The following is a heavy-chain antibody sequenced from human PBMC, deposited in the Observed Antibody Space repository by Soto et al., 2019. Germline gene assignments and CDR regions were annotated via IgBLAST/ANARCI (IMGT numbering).Heavy chain of an antibody. CDR3: ARDRQGYSSGCYSGNGMDV. CDR1: GGTFSSYA. CDR2: IIPIFGTA. Sequence: SVKVSCKASGGTFSSYAISWVRQAPGQGLEWMGGIIPIFGTANYAQKFQGRVTITADESTSTAYMELSSLRSEDTAVYYCARDRQGYSSGCYSGNGMDVWGQGTTVTV. D-gene: IGHD6-19*01. V-gene: IGHV1-69*13. J-gene: IGHJ6*02.